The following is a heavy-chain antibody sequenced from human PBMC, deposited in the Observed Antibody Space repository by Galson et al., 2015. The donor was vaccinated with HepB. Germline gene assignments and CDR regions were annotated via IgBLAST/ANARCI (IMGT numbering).Heavy chain of an antibody. CDR1: GYTFTNYD. Sequence: SVKVSCKASGYTFTNYDFTWVRQVPGQGLEWMGWISVYNGDTNYAQNLQGRVSMTTDTSTSTAYMELRSLRSDDTAVYYCARVILRGGVSNGFDIWGQGTMVTVSS. V-gene: IGHV1-18*01. CDR3: ARVILRGGVSNGFDI. CDR2: ISVYNGDT. J-gene: IGHJ3*02.